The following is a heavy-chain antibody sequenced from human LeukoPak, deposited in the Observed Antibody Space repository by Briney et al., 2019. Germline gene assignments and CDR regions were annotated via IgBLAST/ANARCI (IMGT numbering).Heavy chain of an antibody. Sequence: GGSLRHSRAASGFTFSTYWMHWVGQAPGKGLVWVSRINREGSRTSYADCGKGRFTISRDNAKNTLYLQMNSMRGEDTAVYYCDTKMISDCGDYEMAVENWGQGTLVTVSS. CDR2: INREGSRT. CDR3: DTKMISDCGDYEMAVEN. J-gene: IGHJ4*02. CDR1: GFTFSTYW. V-gene: IGHV3-74*01. D-gene: IGHD4-17*01.